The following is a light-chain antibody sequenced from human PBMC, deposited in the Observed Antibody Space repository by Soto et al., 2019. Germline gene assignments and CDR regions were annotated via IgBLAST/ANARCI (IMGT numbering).Light chain of an antibody. J-gene: IGKJ1*01. CDR3: QQSYSTLRT. V-gene: IGKV1-39*01. CDR2: DAT. CDR1: RSISSY. Sequence: DIQMTQSPTSLPASVGDRVTITCRASRSISSYLNWYQQKPGKAPKLLIYDATNLQSGVPSRFSGSGSGTDFTLTISSLQPEDFATYYCQQSYSTLRTFGQGTKVEIK.